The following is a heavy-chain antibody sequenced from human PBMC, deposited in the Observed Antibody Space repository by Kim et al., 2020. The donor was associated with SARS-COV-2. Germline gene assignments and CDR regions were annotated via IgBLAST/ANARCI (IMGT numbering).Heavy chain of an antibody. Sequence: SVKVSCKASGGTFSSYTISWVRQAPGQGLEWMGRIIPILGIANYAQKFQGRVTITADKSTSTAYMELSSLRSEDTAVYYCARDGEYCSGGSCYIYWGQGTLVTVSS. CDR2: IIPILGIA. J-gene: IGHJ4*02. V-gene: IGHV1-69*04. CDR3: ARDGEYCSGGSCYIY. D-gene: IGHD2-15*01. CDR1: GGTFSSYT.